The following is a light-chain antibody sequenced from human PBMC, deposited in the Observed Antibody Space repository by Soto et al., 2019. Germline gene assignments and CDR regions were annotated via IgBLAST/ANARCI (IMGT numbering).Light chain of an antibody. Sequence: DIQMTQSPSFLSASVGDRVTITCRASQAISNYLNWYQQKPGKAPNLLIFGAKTLQSVVPSRFSGSGYGTDLTLTLTTLQPEDGGIDYRQQCRAPPLAFGKGKPL. CDR2: GAK. CDR3: QQCRAPPLA. V-gene: IGKV1-39*01. J-gene: IGKJ5*01. CDR1: QAISNY.